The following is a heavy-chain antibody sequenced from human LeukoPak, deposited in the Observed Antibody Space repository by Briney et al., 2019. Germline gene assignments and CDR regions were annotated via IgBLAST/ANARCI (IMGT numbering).Heavy chain of an antibody. CDR3: AYAVTT. V-gene: IGHV3-23*01. J-gene: IGHJ5*02. CDR2: ISGSGGST. CDR1: GLTSRTYG. Sequence: GGSLRLSCVGTGLTSRTYGMTWVRQGPGKGLEWVSAISGSGGSTYYADSVKGRFTISRDNSKYTVYLQLDSLRAEDTAIYYCAYAVTTWGQGTLVTVSS.